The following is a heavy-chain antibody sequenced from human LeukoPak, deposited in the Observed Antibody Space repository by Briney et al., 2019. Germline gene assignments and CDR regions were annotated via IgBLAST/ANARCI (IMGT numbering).Heavy chain of an antibody. CDR1: GGSISSSSYY. Sequence: PSETLSLTCTVSGGSISSSSYYWGWIRQPPGKGLEWIGSIYYSGSTYYNPSLKSRVTISVDTSKNQFSLKLSSVTAADTAVYYCALELGYCSSTSCYTDWFDPWGQGTLVTVSS. D-gene: IGHD2-2*02. J-gene: IGHJ5*02. CDR3: ALELGYCSSTSCYTDWFDP. CDR2: IYYSGST. V-gene: IGHV4-39*01.